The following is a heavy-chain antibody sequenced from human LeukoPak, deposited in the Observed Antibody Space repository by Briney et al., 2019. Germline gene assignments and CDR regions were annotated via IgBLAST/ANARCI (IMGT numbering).Heavy chain of an antibody. CDR2: ISGSGGST. Sequence: GGSLRLSCAASGFTFSSYAMSWVRQAPGKGLEWVSAISGSGGSTYYADSVKGRFTMSRDNAKNSLYLQMNSLRAEDTALYYCAKHQSGGSYPPHLDYWGQGTLVTVSS. CDR3: AKHQSGGSYPPHLDY. V-gene: IGHV3-23*01. J-gene: IGHJ4*02. D-gene: IGHD1-26*01. CDR1: GFTFSSYA.